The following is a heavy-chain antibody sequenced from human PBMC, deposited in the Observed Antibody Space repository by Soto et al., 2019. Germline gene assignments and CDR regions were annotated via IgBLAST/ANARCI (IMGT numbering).Heavy chain of an antibody. J-gene: IGHJ4*02. CDR3: ARGRGYCGGTNCYLDY. D-gene: IGHD2-21*01. Sequence: EVQLVESGGGLVQPGGSPRLSCAAPGFSFSSHSMKWVRQAPGKGLEWVSYISSSGSTIYYADSVKGRFTISRDNAKNSLYLQMNSLRDDDTAVYYCARGRGYCGGTNCYLDYWGQGALVTVSS. CDR2: ISSSGSTI. CDR1: GFSFSSHS. V-gene: IGHV3-48*02.